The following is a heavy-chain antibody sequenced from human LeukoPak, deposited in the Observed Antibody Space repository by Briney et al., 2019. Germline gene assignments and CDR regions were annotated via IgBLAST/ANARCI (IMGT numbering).Heavy chain of an antibody. V-gene: IGHV4-34*01. CDR3: ARGSLEQLGDY. CDR2: INHSGST. D-gene: IGHD6-13*01. CDR1: GGSFSGYY. J-gene: IGHJ4*02. Sequence: SETLSLTCAVYGGSFSGYYWSWIRQPPGKGLEWIGEINHSGSTNYNPSLKSRVTISVDTSKNQFSLKLSSVTAADTAVYYCARGSLEQLGDYWGQGTLVTVSS.